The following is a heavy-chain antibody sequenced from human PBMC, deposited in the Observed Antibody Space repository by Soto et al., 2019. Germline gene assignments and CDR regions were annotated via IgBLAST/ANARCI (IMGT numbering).Heavy chain of an antibody. CDR1: GGSISSYY. CDR3: ARVNSHSGWGTLGY. V-gene: IGHV4-59*01. D-gene: IGHD5-12*01. CDR2: IYYSGST. Sequence: PSETLSLTCTVSGGSISSYYWSWIRQPPGKGLEWIGYIYYSGSTNYNPSLKSRVTISVDTSKNQFSLKLSSVTAADTAVYYCARVNSHSGWGTLGYWGQGTLVTVSS. J-gene: IGHJ4*02.